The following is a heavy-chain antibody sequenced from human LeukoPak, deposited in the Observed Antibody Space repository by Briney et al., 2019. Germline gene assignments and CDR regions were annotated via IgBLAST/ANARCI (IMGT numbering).Heavy chain of an antibody. CDR2: ISAYNGNT. CDR1: GYTFTSYG. CDR3: ARLKSDYGDSRAGDY. J-gene: IGHJ4*02. Sequence: ASVKVSCKASGYTFTSYGISWVRQAPGQGLEWMGWISAYNGNTNYAQKLQGRVTMTTDTSTSTAYMELRSLRSDDTAVYYCARLKSDYGDSRAGDYWGQGTLVTVSS. V-gene: IGHV1-18*01. D-gene: IGHD4-17*01.